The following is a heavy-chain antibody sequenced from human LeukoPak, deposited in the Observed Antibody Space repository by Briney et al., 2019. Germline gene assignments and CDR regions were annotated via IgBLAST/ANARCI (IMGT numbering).Heavy chain of an antibody. V-gene: IGHV1-69*04. Sequence: SVKVSCKASGGTFSSYAISWVRQAPGQGLEWMGRIIPILGIANYAQKFQGRVTITADKSTSTAYMELSSLRSEDTAVYYCARVFRVGPSGVTTGYYYGMDVWGQGTMVTVSS. CDR2: IIPILGIA. D-gene: IGHD4-11*01. J-gene: IGHJ6*02. CDR1: GGTFSSYA. CDR3: ARVFRVGPSGVTTGYYYGMDV.